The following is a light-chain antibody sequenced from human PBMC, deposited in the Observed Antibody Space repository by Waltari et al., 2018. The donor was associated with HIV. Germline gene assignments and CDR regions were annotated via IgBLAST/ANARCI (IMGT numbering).Light chain of an antibody. V-gene: IGLV3-25*03. CDR1: ALPNQY. CDR2: KDT. J-gene: IGLJ3*02. CDR3: ESADNSGTYWV. Sequence: SYELTQPPSVSVSPGQTATITCSGAALPNQYAHTYQQEPGQAPLLVIDKDTQRPSGIPERFSGSHSGTTVTLIISGVQAEDEADYYCESADNSGTYWVFGGGTKLSVL.